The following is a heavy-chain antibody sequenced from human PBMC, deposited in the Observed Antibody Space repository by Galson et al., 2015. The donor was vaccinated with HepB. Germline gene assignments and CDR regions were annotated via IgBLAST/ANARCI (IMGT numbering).Heavy chain of an antibody. CDR1: GGTFSSYA. CDR3: ARDTRLTGDFSGYYYYMDV. Sequence: SVKVSCKASGGTFSSYAISWVRQAPGQGLEWMGGIIPIFGTANYAQKFQGRVTITADESTSTAYMELSSLRSEDTAVYYCARDTRLTGDFSGYYYYMDVWGKGTTVTVSS. D-gene: IGHD7-27*01. J-gene: IGHJ6*03. CDR2: IIPIFGTA. V-gene: IGHV1-69*13.